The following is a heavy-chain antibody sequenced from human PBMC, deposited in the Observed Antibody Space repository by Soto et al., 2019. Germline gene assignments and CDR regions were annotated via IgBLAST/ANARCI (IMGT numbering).Heavy chain of an antibody. Sequence: QVQLVQSGAEVKKPGASVKVSCKASGDTFTGYSLHWVRQAPGQGLEWMGIINPSVGTTNYAQKIQDRVTMTRDTSTNPVYMELSSLKSEDTALYYCVRDLYSSSWYGRALDIWGQGPMVTVSS. CDR2: INPSVGTT. J-gene: IGHJ3*02. CDR3: VRDLYSSSWYGRALDI. CDR1: GDTFTGYS. V-gene: IGHV1-46*03. D-gene: IGHD6-13*01.